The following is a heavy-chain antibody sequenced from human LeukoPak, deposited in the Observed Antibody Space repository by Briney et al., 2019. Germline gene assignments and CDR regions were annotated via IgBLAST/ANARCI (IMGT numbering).Heavy chain of an antibody. CDR2: INHSGGT. Sequence: PSETLSLTCAVYGGSFGGYFWSWIRQPPGKGLEWIGEINHSGGTNYNPSLKSRVTISVDTSKNQFSLKMNSVTAADTAVYYCARAPSGEVESAARGDYLDYWGQGTLVTVSS. D-gene: IGHD6-13*01. CDR1: GGSFGGYF. J-gene: IGHJ4*02. CDR3: ARAPSGEVESAARGDYLDY. V-gene: IGHV4-34*01.